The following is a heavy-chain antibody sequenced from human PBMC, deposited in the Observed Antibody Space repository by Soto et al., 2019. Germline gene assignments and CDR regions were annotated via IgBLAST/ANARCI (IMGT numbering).Heavy chain of an antibody. CDR3: ASHEAPYCSGGSCYLYYFDY. Sequence: SETLSLTCTVSGGSVSSCSYYWSRLPPAQGKGLEWIGYIYYSGSTNYTPSLKSRVTISVDTSKNQFSLKLSSVTAADTAVYYCASHEAPYCSGGSCYLYYFDYWGQGTLVTVSS. CDR2: IYYSGST. D-gene: IGHD2-15*01. J-gene: IGHJ4*02. V-gene: IGHV4-61*01. CDR1: GGSVSSCSYY.